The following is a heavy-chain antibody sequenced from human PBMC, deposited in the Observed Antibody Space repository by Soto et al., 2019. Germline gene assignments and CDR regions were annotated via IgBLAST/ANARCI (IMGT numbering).Heavy chain of an antibody. CDR2: IYYSGST. CDR1: GGSISSGGYY. D-gene: IGHD3-22*01. V-gene: IGHV4-31*03. CDR3: ARESYYYDSSGFKRAGGIDY. Sequence: QVQLQESGPGLVKPSQTLSLTCTVSGGSISSGGYYWSWIRQHPGKGLEWIGYIYYSGSTYYNPSLKSRGTISVDTSKTQFSLKLSSVTAADTAVYYCARESYYYDSSGFKRAGGIDYWGQGTLVTVSS. J-gene: IGHJ4*02.